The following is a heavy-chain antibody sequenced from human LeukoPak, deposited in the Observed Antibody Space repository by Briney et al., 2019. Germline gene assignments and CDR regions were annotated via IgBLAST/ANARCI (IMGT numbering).Heavy chain of an antibody. CDR2: ISSSGSTI. CDR3: ARDDHDSSGYYSN. CDR1: GFTFSSYE. V-gene: IGHV3-48*03. J-gene: IGHJ4*02. Sequence: PGGSLRLSCAASGFTFSSYEMNWVRQAPGKGLEWVSYISSSGSTIYYADSVKGRFTTSRDNAKNSLYLQMNSLRAEDTAVYYCARDDHDSSGYYSNWGQGTLVTVSS. D-gene: IGHD3-22*01.